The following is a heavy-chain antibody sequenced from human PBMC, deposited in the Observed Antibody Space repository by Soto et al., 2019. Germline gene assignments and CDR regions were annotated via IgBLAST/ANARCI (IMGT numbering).Heavy chain of an antibody. CDR1: GYTFTSYY. V-gene: IGHV1-46*03. CDR2: INPSGGST. Sequence: GASVKVSCKASGYTFTSYYMHWVRQAPGQGLEWMGIINPSGGSTSYAQKFQGRVTMTRDTSTSTVYMELSSLRSEDTAVYYCARVYPSDTRYGYVGNDWFDPWGQGTPVTVSS. CDR3: ARVYPSDTRYGYVGNDWFDP. J-gene: IGHJ5*02. D-gene: IGHD5-18*01.